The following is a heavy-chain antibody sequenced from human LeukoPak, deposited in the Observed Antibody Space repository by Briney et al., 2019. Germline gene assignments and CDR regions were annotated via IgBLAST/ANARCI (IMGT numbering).Heavy chain of an antibody. CDR1: GFTFAAYY. D-gene: IGHD1-26*01. J-gene: IGHJ3*02. CDR2: ISDGGTTI. V-gene: IGHV3-11*04. CDR3: ARVGKVGATGALDI. Sequence: GVSLRLSCAASGFTFAAYYMSWIRQAPGKGLQWLSYISDGGTTIFYADSVKGRFTISRDNAKNSLYLQLSSLKGEDAAVYYCARVGKVGATGALDIWGQGTLVTVSS.